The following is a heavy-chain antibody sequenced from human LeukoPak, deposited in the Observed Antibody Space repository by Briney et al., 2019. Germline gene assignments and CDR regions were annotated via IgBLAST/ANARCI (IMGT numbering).Heavy chain of an antibody. Sequence: SETLSLTCTVSGGSISSYYWSWIRQPAGKGLEWIGRIYTSGSTNYNPPLKSRVTMSVDTSKNQFSLSLISVTAADTAVYYYARGAYGGNSKGFFDYWGQGILVTVSS. D-gene: IGHD4-23*01. CDR1: GGSISSYY. CDR2: IYTSGST. J-gene: IGHJ4*02. CDR3: ARGAYGGNSKGFFDY. V-gene: IGHV4-4*07.